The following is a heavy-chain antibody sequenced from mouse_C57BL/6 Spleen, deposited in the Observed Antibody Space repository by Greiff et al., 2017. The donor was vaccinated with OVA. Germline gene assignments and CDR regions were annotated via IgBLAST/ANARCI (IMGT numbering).Heavy chain of an antibody. D-gene: IGHD2-4*01. CDR1: GFTFSSYG. V-gene: IGHV5-6*02. CDR3: ARAIYYDRVYFDY. Sequence: EVKLVESGGDLVKPGGSLKLSCAASGFTFSSYGMSWVRQTPDKRLEWVATISSGGSYTYYPDSVKGRFTISRDNAKNTLYLQMSSLKSKDTAMYYCARAIYYDRVYFDYWGQGTTLTVSS. CDR2: ISSGGSYT. J-gene: IGHJ2*01.